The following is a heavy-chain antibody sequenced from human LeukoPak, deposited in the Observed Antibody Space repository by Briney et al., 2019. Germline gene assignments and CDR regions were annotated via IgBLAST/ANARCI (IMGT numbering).Heavy chain of an antibody. J-gene: IGHJ3*02. CDR3: ARELGVSRAFDI. Sequence: GGSLRLSCVGSGFNLNDYYMAWIRQTPGKGLQRVSYMRRGSDYKAYEDSVKGRFTISRDNGTNSLYLQMNSLTAEDTAVCYCARELGVSRAFDIWGQGTMVTVSS. CDR2: MRRGSDYK. V-gene: IGHV3-11*05. CDR1: GFNLNDYY. D-gene: IGHD6-6*01.